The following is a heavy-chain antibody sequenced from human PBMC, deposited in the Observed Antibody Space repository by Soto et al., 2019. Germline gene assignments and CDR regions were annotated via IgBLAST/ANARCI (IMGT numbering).Heavy chain of an antibody. D-gene: IGHD6-19*01. J-gene: IGHJ4*02. CDR3: SRGLWQWLFDY. CDR1: GYTFTSHY. Sequence: QVQLVQSGAEVKKPGASVMVSCRTSGYTFTSHYMHWVRQAPGQGLEWMGMIDPSGGATTYEQKFQGRVTITRDTSTTTVYMELSSLRPEDTAVYSGSRGLWQWLFDYWGQGTLVTVSS. CDR2: IDPSGGAT. V-gene: IGHV1-46*03.